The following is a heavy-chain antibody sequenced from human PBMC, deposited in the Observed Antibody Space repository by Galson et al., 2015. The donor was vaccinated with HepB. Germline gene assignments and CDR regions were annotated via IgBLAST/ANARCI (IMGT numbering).Heavy chain of an antibody. J-gene: IGHJ4*02. Sequence: TLSLTCTVSGGSISSGGYYWSWIRQHPGKGLEWIGYIYSSGSTYYNPSLKSRVIISVDTSKNQFSLKLSSMTAADTAVYYCARITMIVVVINPWGQGTPVTVSS. CDR1: GGSISSGGYY. D-gene: IGHD3-22*01. CDR3: ARITMIVVVINP. CDR2: IYSSGST. V-gene: IGHV4-31*03.